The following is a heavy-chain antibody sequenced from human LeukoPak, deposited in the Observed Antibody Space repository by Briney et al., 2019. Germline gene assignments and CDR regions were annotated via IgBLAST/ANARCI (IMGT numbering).Heavy chain of an antibody. D-gene: IGHD2-21*02. Sequence: ASVKVSCKASGYTFTGYYMHWVRQAPGQGLEWMGWINPNSGGTNYAQKFQSRVTMTRDTSISTAYMELSRLRSDDTAVYYCARDKGVVVVTAIGRVGGIQHWGQGTLVTVSS. CDR3: ARDKGVVVVTAIGRVGGIQH. CDR1: GYTFTGYY. V-gene: IGHV1-2*02. CDR2: INPNSGGT. J-gene: IGHJ1*01.